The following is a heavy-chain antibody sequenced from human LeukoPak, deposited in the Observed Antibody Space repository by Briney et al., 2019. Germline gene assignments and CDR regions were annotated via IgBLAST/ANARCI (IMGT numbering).Heavy chain of an antibody. CDR3: ARVHPTWGARDY. CDR2: IKQDGSDK. V-gene: IGHV3-7*01. CDR1: GFTFSMYW. Sequence: GGSLRLSCAASGFTFSMYWMSWVRQAPGKGLEWVANIKQDGSDKYYVDSVKGRFTISRDNAKNSLFLQMNSLRAEDTAVYYCARVHPTWGARDYWGQGTLVSVSS. D-gene: IGHD7-27*01. J-gene: IGHJ4*02.